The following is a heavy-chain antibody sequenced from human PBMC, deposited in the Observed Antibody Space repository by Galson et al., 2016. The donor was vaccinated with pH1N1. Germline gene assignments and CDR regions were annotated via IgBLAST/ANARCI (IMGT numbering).Heavy chain of an antibody. D-gene: IGHD5-12*01. J-gene: IGHJ4*02. CDR1: GFTFNKYG. V-gene: IGHV3-30*03. CDR2: ILYDGTNE. Sequence: SLRLSCAASGFTFNKYGMHWVRQAPGKGLEWVAVILYDGTNEYYADSVKGRFTISRDKTQSTVYLQMNSLRTEDTAVYYCARDSEDSGHEGFHWAQGTLVIVSS. CDR3: ARDSEDSGHEGFH.